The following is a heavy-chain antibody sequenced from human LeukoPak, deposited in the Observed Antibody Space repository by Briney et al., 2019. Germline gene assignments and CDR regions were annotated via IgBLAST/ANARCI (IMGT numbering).Heavy chain of an antibody. Sequence: KPSETLSLTCTVSGGSISSSSYYWGWIRQPPGKGLEWIGSIYYSGSTYYNPSLKSRVTISVDTSKNQFSLKLSSVTAADTAVYYCAGAYYYDSSGSEDYFAYWGQGTLVTVSS. CDR2: IYYSGST. J-gene: IGHJ4*02. CDR3: AGAYYYDSSGSEDYFAY. CDR1: GGSISSSSYY. V-gene: IGHV4-39*01. D-gene: IGHD3-22*01.